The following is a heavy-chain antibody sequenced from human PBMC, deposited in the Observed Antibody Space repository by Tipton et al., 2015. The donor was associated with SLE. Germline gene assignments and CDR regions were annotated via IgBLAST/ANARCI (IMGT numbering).Heavy chain of an antibody. CDR1: GYTFTSYA. D-gene: IGHD2-2*01. J-gene: IGHJ3*02. V-gene: IGHV1-69*01. Sequence: QLVQSGAEVKKPGASVKVSCKASGYTFTSYAISWVRQAPGQGLEWMGDIIPIFGTANYAQKFQGRVTITADESTSTAYMDLSSLRSEDTAVYYCARDRIPYQPEAFDIWGQGTMVTVSS. CDR3: ARDRIPYQPEAFDI. CDR2: IIPIFGTA.